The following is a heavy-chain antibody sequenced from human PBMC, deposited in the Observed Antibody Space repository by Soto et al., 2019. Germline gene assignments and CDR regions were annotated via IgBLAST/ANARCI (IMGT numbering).Heavy chain of an antibody. CDR1: GFTFSSYA. Sequence: EVQLLESGGGLVQPGGSLRLSCAASGFTFSSYAMSWVRQAPGKGLEWVSTMSGSGGYTYYADSVEGRFAISRDNSKNTRYLQMADLRGEDTAVYYCATFRFCTSTSCYGREGGFWGQGTLVTVSS. V-gene: IGHV3-23*01. CDR2: MSGSGGYT. D-gene: IGHD2-2*01. J-gene: IGHJ4*02. CDR3: ATFRFCTSTSCYGREGGF.